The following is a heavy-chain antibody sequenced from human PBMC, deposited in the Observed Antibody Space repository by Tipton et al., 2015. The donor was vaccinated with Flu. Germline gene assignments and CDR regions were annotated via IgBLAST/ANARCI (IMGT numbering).Heavy chain of an antibody. CDR3: ARAPPARGRRLNAFDI. CDR2: IYYSGST. V-gene: IGHV4-38-2*02. CDR1: GYSISSGYY. J-gene: IGHJ3*02. Sequence: TLSLTCTVSGYSISSGYYWGWIRQPPGKGLEWIGSIYYSGSTYYNPSLKSRVTISVDTSKNQFSLKLSSVTAADTAVYYCARAPPARGRRLNAFDIWGQGTMVTVSP. D-gene: IGHD3-16*01.